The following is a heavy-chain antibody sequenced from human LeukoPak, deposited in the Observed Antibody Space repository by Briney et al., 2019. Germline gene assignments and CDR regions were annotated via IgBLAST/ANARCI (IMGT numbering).Heavy chain of an antibody. Sequence: GGSLRLSCAASDFTFSNAWMNWVRQAPGKGLEWVGRIKSKTDGGTTDYAAPVKGRFTISRDDSKNTLYMQMNSLKTEDTAVYYCTTYDFWSGYNPWGRGTLVTVSS. V-gene: IGHV3-15*07. CDR1: DFTFSNAW. D-gene: IGHD3-3*01. CDR2: IKSKTDGGTT. CDR3: TTYDFWSGYNP. J-gene: IGHJ5*02.